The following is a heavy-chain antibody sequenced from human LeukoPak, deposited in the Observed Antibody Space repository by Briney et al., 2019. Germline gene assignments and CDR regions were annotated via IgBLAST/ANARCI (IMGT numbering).Heavy chain of an antibody. V-gene: IGHV4-39*07. CDR1: GGSISSSSYY. CDR3: GTYYYDSSGYLEYYFDY. D-gene: IGHD3-22*01. J-gene: IGHJ4*02. CDR2: IYYSGST. Sequence: SETLSLTCTVSGGSISSSSYYWGWIRQPPGKGLEWIGSIYYSGSTYYNPSLKSRVTISVDTSKNQFSLKLSSVTAADTAVYYCGTYYYDSSGYLEYYFDYWGQGTLVTVSS.